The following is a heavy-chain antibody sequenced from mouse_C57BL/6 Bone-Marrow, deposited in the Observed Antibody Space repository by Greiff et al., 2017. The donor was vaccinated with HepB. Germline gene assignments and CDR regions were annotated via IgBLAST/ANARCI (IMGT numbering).Heavy chain of an antibody. CDR3: ARDGYYGYYYAMDY. CDR2: ISYDGSN. V-gene: IGHV3-6*01. CDR1: GYSITSGYY. D-gene: IGHD2-3*01. Sequence: ESGPGLVKPSQSLSLTCSVTGYSITSGYYWNWIRQFPGNKLEWMGYISYDGSNNYNPSLKNRISITRDTSKNQFFLKLNSVTTEDTATYYCARDGYYGYYYAMDYWGQGTSVTVSS. J-gene: IGHJ4*01.